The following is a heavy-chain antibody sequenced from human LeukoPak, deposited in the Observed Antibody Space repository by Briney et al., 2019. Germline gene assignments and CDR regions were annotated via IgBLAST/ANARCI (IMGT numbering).Heavy chain of an antibody. Sequence: SETLSLTCTVSGGSISSGDYYWSWIRQPPGKGLEWIGYIYYSGSTYYNPSLKSRVTISVDTSKNHFSLKLSSVTAADTAVYYCARTSGYSYGYGGFDYWGQGTLVTVSS. D-gene: IGHD5-18*01. V-gene: IGHV4-30-4*08. CDR1: GGSISSGDYY. CDR2: IYYSGST. J-gene: IGHJ4*02. CDR3: ARTSGYSYGYGGFDY.